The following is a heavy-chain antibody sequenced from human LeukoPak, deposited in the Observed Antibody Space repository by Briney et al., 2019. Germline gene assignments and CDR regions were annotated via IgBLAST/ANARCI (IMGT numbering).Heavy chain of an antibody. CDR3: AGAMQGSWYDFDY. CDR2: IYYSGST. V-gene: IGHV4-59*01. J-gene: IGHJ4*02. CDR1: RGSISSYY. Sequence: SETLSLTCTVSRGSISSYYWSWIRQPPGAGLEWIGSIYYSGSTNYNPSLKSRVTISVGTSKNQFSLKLSSATAADTAVYYCAGAMQGSWYDFDYWGQGTLVTVSS. D-gene: IGHD2-15*01.